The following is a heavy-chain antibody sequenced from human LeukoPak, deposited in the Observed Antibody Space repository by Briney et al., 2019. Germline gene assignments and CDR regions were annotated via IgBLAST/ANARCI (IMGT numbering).Heavy chain of an antibody. D-gene: IGHD1-7*01. V-gene: IGHV3-20*04. Sequence: PGGSLRLSCAASGFTFDDYGMSWVRQAPGKGLEWVSGINWNGGSTGYADSVKGRFTISRDNGKNSLYLQMNSLRAEDTALYYCARDQELELRSYYYYYMDVWGKGTTVTISS. CDR2: INWNGGST. CDR3: ARDQELELRSYYYYYMDV. CDR1: GFTFDDYG. J-gene: IGHJ6*03.